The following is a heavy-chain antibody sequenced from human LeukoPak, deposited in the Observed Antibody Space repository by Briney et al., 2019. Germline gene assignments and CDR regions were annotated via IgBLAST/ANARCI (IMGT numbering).Heavy chain of an antibody. CDR1: GFTLTSLA. D-gene: IGHD3-9*01. V-gene: IGHV3-66*01. CDR3: ARDSTGYGAFDI. J-gene: IGHJ3*02. CDR2: IYSGGST. Sequence: PGGSLRLSCAAPGFTLTSLAMHWVRQAPGKGLEWVSVIYSGGSTYYADSVKGRFTISRDNSKNTLYLQMNSLRAEDTAVYYCARDSTGYGAFDIWGQGTMVTVSS.